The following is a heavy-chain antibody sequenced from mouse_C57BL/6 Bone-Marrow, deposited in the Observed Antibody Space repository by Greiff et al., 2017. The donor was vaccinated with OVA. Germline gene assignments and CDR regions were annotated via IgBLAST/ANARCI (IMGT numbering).Heavy chain of an antibody. Sequence: EVQVVESGGGLVQPGGSLKLSCAASGFTFSDYYMYWVRQTPEKRLEWVAYISNGGGSTYYPDTVKGRFTISRDNAKNTLYLQMSRLKSEDTAMYYCARQWDYGSSYGFAYWGQGTLVTVSA. CDR3: ARQWDYGSSYGFAY. D-gene: IGHD1-1*01. CDR1: GFTFSDYY. J-gene: IGHJ3*01. CDR2: ISNGGGST. V-gene: IGHV5-12*01.